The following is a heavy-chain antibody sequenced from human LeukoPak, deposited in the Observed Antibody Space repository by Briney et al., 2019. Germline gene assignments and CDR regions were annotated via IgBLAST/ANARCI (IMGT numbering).Heavy chain of an antibody. Sequence: GGSLRLSCVASGFTFSTYGMHWVRQAPGKGLEWVAFIRYDGSNEYLDSVKGRFTISRDNSKNTLYLQMNSPKPEDTAVYYCARDRGYSSDYWGLGTRVTVSS. V-gene: IGHV3-30*02. CDR2: IRYDGSNE. J-gene: IGHJ4*02. D-gene: IGHD5-18*01. CDR3: ARDRGYSSDY. CDR1: GFTFSTYG.